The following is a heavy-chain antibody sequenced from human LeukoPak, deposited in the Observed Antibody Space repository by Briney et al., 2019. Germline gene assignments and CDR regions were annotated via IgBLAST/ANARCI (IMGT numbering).Heavy chain of an antibody. Sequence: ASVKVSCKASGYTFTSYGISWVRQAPGQGLAWLGWISDYNGTTTYAQKLQGSVTMTTDTSTSTAYMELRSLRSDDTAVYSCARDRNGYDFDYWGQGTLVTVSS. V-gene: IGHV1-18*01. J-gene: IGHJ4*02. D-gene: IGHD5-12*01. CDR2: ISDYNGTT. CDR1: GYTFTSYG. CDR3: ARDRNGYDFDY.